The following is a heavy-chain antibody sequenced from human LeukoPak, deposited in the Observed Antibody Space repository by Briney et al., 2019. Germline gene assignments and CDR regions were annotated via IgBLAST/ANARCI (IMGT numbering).Heavy chain of an antibody. CDR1: GGSISTYY. CDR2: IYTSGST. V-gene: IGHV4-4*09. CDR3: ARLGGRFDY. D-gene: IGHD2-15*01. Sequence: SETLSLTCTVSGGSISTYYWSWIRQPPGKGLEWIGYIYTSGSTNYNPSLKSRGTISVDTSKIQFSLKLSSVTAADTAVYYCARLGGRFDYWGQGTLVTVSS. J-gene: IGHJ4*02.